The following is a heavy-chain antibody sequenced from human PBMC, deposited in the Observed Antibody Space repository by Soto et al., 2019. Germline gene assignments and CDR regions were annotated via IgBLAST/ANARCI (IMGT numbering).Heavy chain of an antibody. CDR2: ISSSSSYI. Sequence: GGSLRLSCAASGFTFSSYSMNWVRQAPGKGLEWVSYISSSSSYIYYADSVKGRFTISRDNAKNSLYLQMNSLRAEDTAVYYCAIDQTMVVAARFDPWGQGILVTVSS. CDR1: GFTFSSYS. V-gene: IGHV3-21*01. J-gene: IGHJ5*02. CDR3: AIDQTMVVAARFDP. D-gene: IGHD2-15*01.